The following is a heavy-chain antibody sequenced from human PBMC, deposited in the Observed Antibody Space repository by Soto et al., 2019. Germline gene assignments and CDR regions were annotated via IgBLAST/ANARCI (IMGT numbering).Heavy chain of an antibody. Sequence: ASVKVYCKASGYTFTGYYMHWVRQAPGQVLEWMGWINPNSGGTNYAQKFQGWVTMTRDTSISTAYMELSRLRSDDTAVYCCARDNHYYDSSGYSFDYWGQGTLVTVSS. CDR3: ARDNHYYDSSGYSFDY. J-gene: IGHJ4*02. CDR1: GYTFTGYY. V-gene: IGHV1-2*04. D-gene: IGHD3-22*01. CDR2: INPNSGGT.